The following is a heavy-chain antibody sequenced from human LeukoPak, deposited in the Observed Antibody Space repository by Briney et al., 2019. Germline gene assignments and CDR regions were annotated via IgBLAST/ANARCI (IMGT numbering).Heavy chain of an antibody. J-gene: IGHJ6*03. CDR2: INHSGST. CDR1: GGSFSGYY. CDR3: ARGGYLPALLWGAYYMDV. D-gene: IGHD2-2*01. V-gene: IGHV4-34*01. Sequence: SETLSLTCAVYGGSFSGYYWSWIRQPPGKGLEWIGEINHSGSTNYNPSLKSRVTISVDTSKNQFSLKLSSVTAADTAVYYCARGGYLPALLWGAYYMDVWGKGTTVTVSS.